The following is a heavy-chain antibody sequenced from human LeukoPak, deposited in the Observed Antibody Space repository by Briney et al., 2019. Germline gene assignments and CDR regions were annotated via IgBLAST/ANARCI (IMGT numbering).Heavy chain of an antibody. D-gene: IGHD2-2*01. V-gene: IGHV3-23*01. CDR1: GFTFSTYA. Sequence: PGGSLRLSCDASGFTFSTYAMSWVRQAPGEGLEWVSGLSGRGGSTWYADSVKGRFTISRDNSKNTVYLHMNSLRAEDTAVYYCAKFEGLCGSANTCYHFDCWGQGTLVTVS. CDR2: LSGRGGST. CDR3: AKFEGLCGSANTCYHFDC. J-gene: IGHJ4*02.